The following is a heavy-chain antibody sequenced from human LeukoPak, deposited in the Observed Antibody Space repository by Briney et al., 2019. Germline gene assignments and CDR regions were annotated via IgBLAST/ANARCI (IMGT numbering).Heavy chain of an antibody. CDR3: ARENPPRWFDP. CDR1: GFTFNNYN. CDR2: IGSHSSYI. D-gene: IGHD1-14*01. V-gene: IGHV3-21*01. Sequence: PGGSLRLSCAASGFTFNNYNINWFRQAPGKGLEWVSSIGSHSSYIYYADSVKGRFTVSRDNAKSSLYLQMNSLRAEDTAVYYCARENPPRWFDPWGQGTLVTVSS. J-gene: IGHJ5*02.